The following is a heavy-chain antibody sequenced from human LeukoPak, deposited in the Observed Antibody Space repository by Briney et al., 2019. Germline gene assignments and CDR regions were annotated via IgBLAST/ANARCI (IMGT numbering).Heavy chain of an antibody. D-gene: IGHD3-10*01. V-gene: IGHV1-46*01. J-gene: IGHJ4*02. CDR1: GYTFTGYY. CDR3: ARDYGSGSYQDY. CDR2: INPSGGST. Sequence: ASVKVSCKASGYTFTGYYMHWVRQAPGQGLEWMGIINPSGGSTSYAQKFQGRVTMTRDMSTSTAYMELRSLRSDDTAVYYCARDYGSGSYQDYWGQGTLVTVSS.